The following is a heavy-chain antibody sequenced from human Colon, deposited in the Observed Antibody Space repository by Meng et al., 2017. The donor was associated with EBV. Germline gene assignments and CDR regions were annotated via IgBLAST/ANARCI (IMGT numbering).Heavy chain of an antibody. Sequence: QAQLLASGPGLVKPSQPLSLTCTVSGCSIRIGGYYWSWIRQNPGKGLEWIGYIYYRGSTYYNPSLKSRVTISIDTSKNQFSLKLSSVTAADTAVYYCARGPSRWLQFSFDYWGQGTLVTVSS. J-gene: IGHJ4*02. CDR3: ARGPSRWLQFSFDY. CDR2: IYYRGST. CDR1: GCSIRIGGYY. V-gene: IGHV4-31*03. D-gene: IGHD5-24*01.